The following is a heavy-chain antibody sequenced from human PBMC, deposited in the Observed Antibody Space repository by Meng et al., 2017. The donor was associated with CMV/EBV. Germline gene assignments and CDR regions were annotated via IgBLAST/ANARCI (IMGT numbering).Heavy chain of an antibody. D-gene: IGHD1-26*01. CDR3: AREILGRSSTLDY. Sequence: GGSLRLSCAASGFTFSSYEMNWVRQAPGKGLEWVSYMSSSAGNIYYADSVKGRFTISRDNAKNSLYLQMTSLRAEDTAIYYCAREILGRSSTLDYWGQGTLVTVSS. V-gene: IGHV3-48*03. CDR1: GFTFSSYE. J-gene: IGHJ4*02. CDR2: MSSSAGNI.